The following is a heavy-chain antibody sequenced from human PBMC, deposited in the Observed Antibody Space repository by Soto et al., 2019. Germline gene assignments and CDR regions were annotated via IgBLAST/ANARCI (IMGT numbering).Heavy chain of an antibody. Sequence: QVQLQESGPGLVKPSETLSLTCTVSGDSITSFYWSWIRQPGGKGLEWIGRIYPSGSTNYNPSLKSRVTMSADMSKNEISLKVRSVTAADTAVYYCARGGRISGTDWFDPWGQGTLVTVSS. CDR2: IYPSGST. CDR3: ARGGRISGTDWFDP. J-gene: IGHJ5*02. V-gene: IGHV4-4*07. D-gene: IGHD1-20*01. CDR1: GDSITSFY.